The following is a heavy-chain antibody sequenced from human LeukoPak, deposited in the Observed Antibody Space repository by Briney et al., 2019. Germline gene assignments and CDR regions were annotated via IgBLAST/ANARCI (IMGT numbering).Heavy chain of an antibody. Sequence: PSETLSLTCTVSGVSISSYYWSWIRQPPGKGLEWIGYIYYSGSTNYNPSLKRRVTISVDTSKNQFSLKLSSVAAADTAVYYCARDVDDAFDIWGQGTMVTVSS. J-gene: IGHJ3*02. CDR3: ARDVDDAFDI. CDR2: IYYSGST. D-gene: IGHD2-21*01. V-gene: IGHV4-59*01. CDR1: GVSISSYY.